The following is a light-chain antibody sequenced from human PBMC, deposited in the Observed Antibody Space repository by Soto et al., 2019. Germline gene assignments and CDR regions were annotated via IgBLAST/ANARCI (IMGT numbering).Light chain of an antibody. CDR2: DAS. CDR1: QSVSSY. J-gene: IGKJ4*01. CDR3: QHRSNWPLT. V-gene: IGKV3-11*01. Sequence: EIVLTQSPATLSLSPGDRATLSCRASQSVSSYLDWYQQKPGQAPRLLIYDASNRATDIPARFSGSGSGTDFSLSISSLEPEDFAVYYCQHRSNWPLTFGGWTKVEIK.